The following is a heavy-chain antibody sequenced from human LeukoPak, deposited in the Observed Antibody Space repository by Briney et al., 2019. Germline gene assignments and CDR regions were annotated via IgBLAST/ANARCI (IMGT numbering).Heavy chain of an antibody. Sequence: GGSLRLSCAASRFTFSSYAMSWVRQAPGKGLEWVSAISGSGGSTYYADSVKGRFTISRDNSKNTLYLQMNSLRAEDTAVYYCAEHYSSSWYALGYWGQGTLVTVST. CDR1: RFTFSSYA. V-gene: IGHV3-23*01. J-gene: IGHJ4*02. D-gene: IGHD6-13*01. CDR3: AEHYSSSWYALGY. CDR2: ISGSGGST.